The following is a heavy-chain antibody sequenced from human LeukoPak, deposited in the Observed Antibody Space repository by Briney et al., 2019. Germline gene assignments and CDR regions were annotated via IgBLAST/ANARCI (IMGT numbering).Heavy chain of an antibody. CDR3: ARCKADPGDFDY. CDR2: IYYSGST. CDR1: GGSISSGGYY. J-gene: IGHJ4*02. Sequence: SETLSLTCTVSGGSISSGGYYWSWIRQHPGKGLEWIGYIYYSGSTYYNPSLKSRVTISVDTSKNQFSLKLSSVTAADTAVYYRARCKADPGDFDYWGQGTLVTVSS. V-gene: IGHV4-31*03. D-gene: IGHD6-25*01.